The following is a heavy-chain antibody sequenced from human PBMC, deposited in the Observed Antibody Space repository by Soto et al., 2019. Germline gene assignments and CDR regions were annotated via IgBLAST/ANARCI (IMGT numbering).Heavy chain of an antibody. V-gene: IGHV1-2*04. Sequence: VKVSCKASGYTFTGYYMHWVRQAPGQGLEWMGWINPNSGGTNYAQKFQGWVTMTRDTSISTAYMELSRLRSDDTAVYYCARDRVAAAGPGGWFDPWGQGTLDTVAS. D-gene: IGHD6-13*01. CDR3: ARDRVAAAGPGGWFDP. J-gene: IGHJ5*02. CDR1: GYTFTGYY. CDR2: INPNSGGT.